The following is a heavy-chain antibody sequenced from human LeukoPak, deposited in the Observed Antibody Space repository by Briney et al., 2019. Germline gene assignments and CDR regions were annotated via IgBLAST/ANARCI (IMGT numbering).Heavy chain of an antibody. Sequence: GGSLRLSCAASEFSVGSNYMTWVRQAPGKGLEWVSLIYSGGSTYYADSVKGRFTISRDNSKNTLYLQMNSLRAEDTAVYYCARILDSAWGELGYWGQGTLVTVSS. CDR2: IYSGGST. J-gene: IGHJ4*02. CDR1: EFSVGSNY. D-gene: IGHD6-19*01. CDR3: ARILDSAWGELGY. V-gene: IGHV3-66*01.